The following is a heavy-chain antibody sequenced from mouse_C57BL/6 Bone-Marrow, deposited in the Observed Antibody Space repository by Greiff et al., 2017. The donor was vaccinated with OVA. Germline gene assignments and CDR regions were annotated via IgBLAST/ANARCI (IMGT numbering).Heavy chain of an antibody. J-gene: IGHJ4*01. CDR1: GFTFTSYW. CDR3: ARDGYYEGVYMDY. CDR2: INPSNGGT. D-gene: IGHD2-3*01. Sequence: QVLLQQPGTELVKPGASVKLSCKASGFTFTSYWMHWVKQRPGQGLEWIGNINPSNGGTNYNEKFKSKATLTVDKSSSTAYMQLSSLTSEDSAVYYCARDGYYEGVYMDYWGQGTSVTVSS. V-gene: IGHV1-53*01.